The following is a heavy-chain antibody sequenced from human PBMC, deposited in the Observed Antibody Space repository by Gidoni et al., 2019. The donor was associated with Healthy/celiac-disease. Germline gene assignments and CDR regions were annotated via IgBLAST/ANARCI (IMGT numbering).Heavy chain of an antibody. V-gene: IGHV3-30-3*01. J-gene: IGHJ6*02. CDR1: GATFSSYA. D-gene: IGHD2-15*01. Sequence: QVQLVESGGGVVQPGRSLRHSCAAGGATFSSYAMHWVRQAPGKGLGWVAVISSAGSNTYYADSVTGRFTISRDNSQTTLYLQMNSLRAEDTSVYYCARVWGDCSGGSCYLGYGMDVWGQGTTVTVSS. CDR2: ISSAGSNT. CDR3: ARVWGDCSGGSCYLGYGMDV.